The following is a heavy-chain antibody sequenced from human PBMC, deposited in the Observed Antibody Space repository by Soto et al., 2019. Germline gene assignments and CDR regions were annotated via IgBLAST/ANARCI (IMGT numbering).Heavy chain of an antibody. CDR1: GFSFTNTW. D-gene: IGHD4-17*01. CDR2: IKSQGDGGTR. J-gene: IGHJ5*02. CDR3: TTARGDYRPVDP. V-gene: IGHV3-15*01. Sequence: EVQLVESGGDLVKPGGSLRLSCAASGFSFTNTWMNWVRQAPGKGLEWVRRIKSQGDGGTREYAEPVKGRFTISRDDSTSTLYLEMNSLKVEDTAVYYCTTARGDYRPVDPWGQGTLVTVSS.